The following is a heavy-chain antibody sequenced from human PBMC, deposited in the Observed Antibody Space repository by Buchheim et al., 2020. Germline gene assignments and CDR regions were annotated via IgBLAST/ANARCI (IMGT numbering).Heavy chain of an antibody. V-gene: IGHV3-23*01. CDR3: AKIGPREEYPLGAAYTH. D-gene: IGHD4/OR15-4a*01. CDR2: ISAIGGTT. CDR1: GFTLITNG. J-gene: IGHJ4*02. Sequence: EVQLLESGGGLVQPGGSLRLSCAASGFTLITNGLTWVRQAPGRGLEWVSAISAIGGTTYYDDSVKGRFTISRDNSRHTLYLHMNSLRAEDTAVYYCAKIGPREEYPLGAAYTHWGQGTL.